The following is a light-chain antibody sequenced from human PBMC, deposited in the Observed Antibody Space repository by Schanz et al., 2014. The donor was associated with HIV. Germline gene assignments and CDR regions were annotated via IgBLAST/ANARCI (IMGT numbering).Light chain of an antibody. Sequence: QSALTQPASVSGSPGRSITISCTGTTSDIGAYNYVSWYQHHPGKAPKLIIFDVSDRPSGGSNRFAGSKSGNTASLTISGRTPEDEADYFCSSYKSSSTQIVFGGGTKLTVL. CDR2: DVS. V-gene: IGLV2-14*03. CDR3: SSYKSSSTQIV. CDR1: TSDIGAYNY. J-gene: IGLJ2*01.